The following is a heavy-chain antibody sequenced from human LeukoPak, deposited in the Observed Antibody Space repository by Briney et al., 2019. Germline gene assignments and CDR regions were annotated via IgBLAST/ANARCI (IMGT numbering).Heavy chain of an antibody. J-gene: IGHJ5*02. Sequence: VGALTLSFAGYGCSFSSAWMTWLRQAAAKEREGVGRIRANAEGGTADYAAPVKGRFNISRDDSENTLYLQKSSLKIEDTATYYCTTDRKELENHWGQGTMVAVSS. CDR1: GCSFSSAW. V-gene: IGHV3-15*01. CDR3: TTDRKELENH. D-gene: IGHD1-7*01. CDR2: IRANAEGGTA.